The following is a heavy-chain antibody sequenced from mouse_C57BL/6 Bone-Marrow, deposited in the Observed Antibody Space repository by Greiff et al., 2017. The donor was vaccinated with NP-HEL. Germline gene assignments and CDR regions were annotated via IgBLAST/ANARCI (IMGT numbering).Heavy chain of an antibody. J-gene: IGHJ3*01. D-gene: IGHD2-1*01. Sequence: VQLQQSGTVLARPGASVKMSCKTSGYTFTSYWMHWVKQRPGQGLEWIGAIYPGNSDTSYNQKFKGKAKLTAVTSASTAYMELSSLTNEDSAVYYCTRTLYGNYVGFFAYWGQGTLVTVSA. CDR1: GYTFTSYW. CDR2: IYPGNSDT. V-gene: IGHV1-5*01. CDR3: TRTLYGNYVGFFAY.